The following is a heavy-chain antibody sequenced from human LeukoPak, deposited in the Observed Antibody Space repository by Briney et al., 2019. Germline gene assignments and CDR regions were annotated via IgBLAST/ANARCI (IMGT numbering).Heavy chain of an antibody. CDR1: GYTFTGYY. Sequence: AASVKVSCKASGYTFTGYYMHWVRQAPGQGLEWMGWINPNSGGTNYAQKFQGRVTMTRDTSISTAYMELSRLRSDDTAVYYCARSARVSAVRGVITGFDYWGQGTLVTVSS. CDR3: ARSARVSAVRGVITGFDY. V-gene: IGHV1-2*02. D-gene: IGHD3-10*01. CDR2: INPNSGGT. J-gene: IGHJ4*02.